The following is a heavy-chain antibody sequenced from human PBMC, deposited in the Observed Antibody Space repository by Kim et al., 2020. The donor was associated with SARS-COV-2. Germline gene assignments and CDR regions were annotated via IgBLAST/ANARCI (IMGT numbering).Heavy chain of an antibody. J-gene: IGHJ6*03. CDR1: GFTFGDYA. D-gene: IGHD2-2*01. V-gene: IGHV3-9*01. CDR2: ISWNSGSI. CDR3: ARIRDCSSTSCWPDDYYYYYMDV. Sequence: GGSLRLSCAASGFTFGDYAMHWVRQAPGKGLEWVSGISWNSGSIGYADSVKGRFTISRDNAKNSLYLQMNSLRAEDTALYYCARIRDCSSTSCWPDDYYYYYMDVWGKGTTVTVSS.